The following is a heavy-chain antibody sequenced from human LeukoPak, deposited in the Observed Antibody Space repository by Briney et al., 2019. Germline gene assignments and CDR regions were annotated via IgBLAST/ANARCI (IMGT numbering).Heavy chain of an antibody. D-gene: IGHD3-22*01. J-gene: IGHJ4*02. Sequence: ASVKVSCKASGYTFTSYAMHWVRQAPGQRLEWMRWINAGNGNTKYSQKFQGRVTITRDTSASTAYMELSSLRSEDTAVYYCAREYYYDSSGYLGDYWGQGTLVTVSS. V-gene: IGHV1-3*01. CDR3: AREYYYDSSGYLGDY. CDR2: INAGNGNT. CDR1: GYTFTSYA.